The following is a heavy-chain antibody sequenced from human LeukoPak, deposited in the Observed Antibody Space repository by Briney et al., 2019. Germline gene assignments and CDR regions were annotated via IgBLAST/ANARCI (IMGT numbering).Heavy chain of an antibody. CDR1: GYTFTSFA. J-gene: IGHJ2*01. Sequence: ASVKVSCKASGYTFTSFAMNWVRQAPGQGLEWMGWLNTDTGNPTYAQGFTGRFVFSLDTSVSTAYLQISSLKAEDTAVYYCASPSGSYLRWYFDLWGRHTLVTVSS. CDR3: ASPSGSYLRWYFDL. V-gene: IGHV7-4-1*02. D-gene: IGHD1-26*01. CDR2: LNTDTGNP.